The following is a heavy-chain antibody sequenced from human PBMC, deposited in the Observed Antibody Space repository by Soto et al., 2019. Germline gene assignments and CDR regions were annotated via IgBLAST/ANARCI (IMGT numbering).Heavy chain of an antibody. CDR2: VSIGGST. Sequence: ESGGGLVQPEGSLRLSCAASGFTFSSYAMGWVRQGPGKGLVWVAVVSIGGSTHYADSVRGRFTISRDNSKNTLSLQMNSLTAEDTAVYFCAKRRGAGGHFDYWGQGALVTVSS. CDR1: GFTFSSYA. J-gene: IGHJ4*02. CDR3: AKRRGAGGHFDY. V-gene: IGHV3-23*01. D-gene: IGHD2-15*01.